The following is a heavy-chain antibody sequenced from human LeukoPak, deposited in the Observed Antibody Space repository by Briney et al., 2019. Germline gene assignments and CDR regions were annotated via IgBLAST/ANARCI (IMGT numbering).Heavy chain of an antibody. CDR2: ITSTGDST. CDR1: GFTFSNYA. V-gene: IGHV3-23*01. Sequence: PGGSLRLPCAASGFTFSNYAMRWVRQAPGKGLEWVSTITSTGDSTYYADSVKGRFTISRDNSKNTLYLQMNSLRAEDTAVYYCAKVLRYFMDVWGQGTTVTVSS. J-gene: IGHJ6*02. CDR3: AKVLRYFMDV. D-gene: IGHD3-9*01.